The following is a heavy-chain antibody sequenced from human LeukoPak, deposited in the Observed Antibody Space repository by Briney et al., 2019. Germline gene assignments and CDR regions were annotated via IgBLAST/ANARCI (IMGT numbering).Heavy chain of an antibody. Sequence: GGSLRLSCAASGFTVSSNYMSWVRQAPGKGLEWVSVIYSGGSTYYADSVKGRFTISRDNSKNTLYLQMNSLRAEDTAVYYCAKEEGYSSSWYNYWGQGTLVTVSS. V-gene: IGHV3-53*01. J-gene: IGHJ4*02. D-gene: IGHD6-13*01. CDR2: IYSGGST. CDR1: GFTVSSNY. CDR3: AKEEGYSSSWYNY.